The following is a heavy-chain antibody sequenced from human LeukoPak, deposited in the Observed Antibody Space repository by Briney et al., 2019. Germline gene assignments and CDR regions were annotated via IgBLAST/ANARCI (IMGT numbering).Heavy chain of an antibody. V-gene: IGHV1-69*04. D-gene: IGHD3-10*01. Sequence: ASVKVSCKASGGTFSSYAICWVRQAPGQGLEWMGRIIPILGIANYAQKFQGRVTITADKSTSTAYMELSSLRSEDTAVYYCARERVGSRYFDYWGQGTLVTVSS. CDR1: GGTFSSYA. CDR2: IIPILGIA. CDR3: ARERVGSRYFDY. J-gene: IGHJ4*02.